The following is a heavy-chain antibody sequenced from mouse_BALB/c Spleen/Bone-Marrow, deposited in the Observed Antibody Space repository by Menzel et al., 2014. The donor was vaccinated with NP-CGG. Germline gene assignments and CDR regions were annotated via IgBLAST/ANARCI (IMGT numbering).Heavy chain of an antibody. CDR2: ISSDSSAV. Sequence: EVQVVESGGGLVQPGGSRKLSCAASGFTFXSFGMHWVRQAPEKGLEWVAYISSDSSAVYYADTVKGRFTISRDNPKNTLFLQMTSLRSEDTAMYYCTRGGNWDDFDYWGQGTTLTVSS. D-gene: IGHD4-1*01. V-gene: IGHV5-17*02. CDR3: TRGGNWDDFDY. J-gene: IGHJ2*01. CDR1: GFTFXSFG.